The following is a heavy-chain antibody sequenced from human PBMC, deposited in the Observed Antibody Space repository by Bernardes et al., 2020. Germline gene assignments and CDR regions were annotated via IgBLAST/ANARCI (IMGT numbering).Heavy chain of an antibody. Sequence: GGSLRLSCAASGFTFSSYSMNWVRQAPGKGLEWVSYISSSSSTIYYADSVKGRFTISRDNAKNSLYLQMNSLRDEDTAVYYCARGGDIVVVVAAPNFDYGGKGTLVTVSS. CDR3: ARGGDIVVVVAAPNFDY. CDR2: ISSSSSTI. J-gene: IGHJ4*02. D-gene: IGHD2-15*01. V-gene: IGHV3-48*02. CDR1: GFTFSSYS.